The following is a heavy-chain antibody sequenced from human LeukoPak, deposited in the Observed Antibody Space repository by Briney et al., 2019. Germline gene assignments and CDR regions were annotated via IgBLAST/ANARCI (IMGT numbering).Heavy chain of an antibody. D-gene: IGHD3-22*01. CDR2: INHSGST. Sequence: SETLSLTCAVYGGSFSGYYWSWIRQPPGKGLEWIGEINHSGSTNYNPSLKSRVTISVDTSKNQFSLKLSSVTAADTAVYYCARGPTHYDSSGYCDLYYYYYGMDVWGQGTTVTVSS. CDR1: GGSFSGYY. J-gene: IGHJ6*02. V-gene: IGHV4-34*01. CDR3: ARGPTHYDSSGYCDLYYYYYGMDV.